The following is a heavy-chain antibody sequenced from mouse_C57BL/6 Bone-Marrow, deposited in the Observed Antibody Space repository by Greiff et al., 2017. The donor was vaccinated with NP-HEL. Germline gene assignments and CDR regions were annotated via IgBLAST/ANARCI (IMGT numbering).Heavy chain of an antibody. Sequence: VQLQQPGAELVMPGASVKLSCKASGYTFTSYWMHWVKQRPGQGLEWIGEIDPSDSYPHYNQKFKGKSTLTVDKSSSTAYMQLSSLTSEDSAVYYCARSVYYGSSYVRLYYAMDYGGRGTSVTVTA. CDR1: GYTFTSYW. CDR2: IDPSDSYP. CDR3: ARSVYYGSSYVRLYYAMDY. D-gene: IGHD1-1*01. J-gene: IGHJ4*01. V-gene: IGHV1-69*01.